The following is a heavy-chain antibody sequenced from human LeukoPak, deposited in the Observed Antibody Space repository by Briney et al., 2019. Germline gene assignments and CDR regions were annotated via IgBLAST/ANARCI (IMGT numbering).Heavy chain of an antibody. D-gene: IGHD5-18*01. Sequence: ASVKVSCKASGYTFTSYGISWVRQAPGQGLEWMGWISAYNGNTSYAQKFQGRVTMTRDTSTSTVYMELSSLRSEDTAVYYCARDDSQLPLNYWGQGTLVTVSS. CDR1: GYTFTSYG. J-gene: IGHJ4*02. CDR3: ARDDSQLPLNY. V-gene: IGHV1-18*01. CDR2: ISAYNGNT.